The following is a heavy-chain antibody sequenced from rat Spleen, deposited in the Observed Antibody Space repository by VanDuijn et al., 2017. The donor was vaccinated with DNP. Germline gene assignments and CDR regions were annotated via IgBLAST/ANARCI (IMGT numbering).Heavy chain of an antibody. J-gene: IGHJ2*01. CDR2: ISTGGTRT. Sequence: EVQLVESGGGLVQPGNSLKLSCAASGFTFSDYAMAWVRQSPKKGLEWVATISTGGTRTYYPDSVKGRFTISRDDAKSSLYLQMDSLRSEDTATYYCARQGGDFDYWGQGVMVTVSS. CDR1: GFTFSDYA. D-gene: IGHD1-11*01. CDR3: ARQGGDFDY. V-gene: IGHV5-7*01.